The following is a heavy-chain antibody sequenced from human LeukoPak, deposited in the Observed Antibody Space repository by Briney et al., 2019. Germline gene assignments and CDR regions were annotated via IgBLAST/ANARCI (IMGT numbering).Heavy chain of an antibody. CDR2: IIMSGSTI. J-gene: IGHJ6*02. V-gene: IGHV3-48*03. CDR1: GFTFSSYE. D-gene: IGHD2-15*01. CDR3: ASLGYCSGGSCSTPLNYYYYGMDV. Sequence: GGSLRLSCAVSGFTFSSYEMNGVRQAPGKGLGWVSYIIMSGSTIYYADSVRGRLTISKDNAKNSLYLQMNSLRAEDTAVYYCASLGYCSGGSCSTPLNYYYYGMDVWGQGTTVTVSS.